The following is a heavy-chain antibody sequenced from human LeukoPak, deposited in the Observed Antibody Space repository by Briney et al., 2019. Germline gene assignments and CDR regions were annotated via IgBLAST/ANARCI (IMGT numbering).Heavy chain of an antibody. D-gene: IGHD3/OR15-3a*01. CDR3: ARGTGIDY. V-gene: IGHV3-48*02. Sequence: GGSLRLSCAASGFTFSSYSMNWVRQGPGKGLEWVSYISSGGTTEYYADSVKGRFTISRDNAKNSLYLQINSLRDEDTAVYYCARGTGIDYWGQGTLLTVSS. J-gene: IGHJ4*02. CDR1: GFTFSSYS. CDR2: ISSGGTTE.